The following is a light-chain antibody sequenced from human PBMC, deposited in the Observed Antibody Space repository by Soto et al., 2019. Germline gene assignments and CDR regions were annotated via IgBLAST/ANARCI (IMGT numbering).Light chain of an antibody. CDR3: QQRSSWPLT. CDR2: DAS. V-gene: IGKV3-11*01. J-gene: IGKJ4*01. CDR1: QSVSSS. Sequence: EIVVTQSPATLSLSPGETATLACRASQSVSSSLAWYQQKPGQTPRILIYDASNRATGIPARFSGSGSGTDFTLTVSSLEPEDFAVYYCQQRSSWPLTFGGGTKVEIK.